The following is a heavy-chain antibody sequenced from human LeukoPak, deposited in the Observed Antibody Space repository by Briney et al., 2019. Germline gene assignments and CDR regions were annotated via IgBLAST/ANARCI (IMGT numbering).Heavy chain of an antibody. V-gene: IGHV3-30-3*01. D-gene: IGHD4-17*01. J-gene: IGHJ4*02. CDR2: ISYDGSNK. Sequence: GGSLRLSCAASGITLSGYDMHWVRQAPGKALEWVAVISYDGSNKDYADSVKGRFIISRDNAKNSLYLQVKSLRAEDTAVYYCARDNYGDYAYYFDYWGQGTLVTVSS. CDR3: ARDNYGDYAYYFDY. CDR1: GITLSGYD.